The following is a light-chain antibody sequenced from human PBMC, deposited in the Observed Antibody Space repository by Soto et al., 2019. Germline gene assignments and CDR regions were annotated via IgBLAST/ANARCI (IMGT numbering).Light chain of an antibody. Sequence: EIVLTQSPATLSLSPGERATLSCRASQSISNYLGWYQQRPGQAPRLLIYDASNRAAGLPARFSGSGSGTESTHTISSLQSEDFAVYYCQQYNDWPPKLTFGGGTKVEIK. CDR1: QSISNY. J-gene: IGKJ4*01. CDR3: QQYNDWPPKLT. V-gene: IGKV3-15*01. CDR2: DAS.